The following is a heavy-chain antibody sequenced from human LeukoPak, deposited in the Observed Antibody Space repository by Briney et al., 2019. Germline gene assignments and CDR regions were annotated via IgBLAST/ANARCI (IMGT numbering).Heavy chain of an antibody. V-gene: IGHV4-59*01. Sequence: PSETLSLTCTVSGGSMSPYHWGWIRQPPGKGLEWTGYIYYSGSTNYNPSLKSRVTISVDTSKNQFSLKLSSVTAADTAVYYCARAPPVSSNYYGSGSLSFYFDYWGQGTLVTVSS. CDR3: ARAPPVSSNYYGSGSLSFYFDY. J-gene: IGHJ4*02. D-gene: IGHD3-10*01. CDR1: GGSMSPYH. CDR2: IYYSGST.